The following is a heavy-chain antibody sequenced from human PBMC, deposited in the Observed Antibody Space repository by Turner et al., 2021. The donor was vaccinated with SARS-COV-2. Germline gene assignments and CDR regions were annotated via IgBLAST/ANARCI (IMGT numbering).Heavy chain of an antibody. CDR3: ARGISSSSRYFNWFDP. CDR1: GDSITRRSFY. Sequence: QLQLQESGPGVVKPSETLSLTCSVSGDSITRRSFYWGWIRQSTGKGLEWLGSLYYGGATYYNPSLNNRVTVSVDTSKNQFSLRLTSVTAADTAVYSCARGISSSSRYFNWFDPWGQGTLVTVSS. D-gene: IGHD6-13*01. J-gene: IGHJ5*02. CDR2: LYYGGAT. V-gene: IGHV4-39*01.